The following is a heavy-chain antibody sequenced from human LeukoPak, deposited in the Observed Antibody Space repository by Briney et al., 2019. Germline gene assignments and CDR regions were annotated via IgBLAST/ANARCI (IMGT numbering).Heavy chain of an antibody. V-gene: IGHV4-59*08. D-gene: IGHD6-19*01. CDR1: GGSISSYY. CDR2: IYYRGST. CDR3: ARQNSPGYSSGWRYFEY. Sequence: SETLSLTCTVSGGSISSYYWSWIRQPPGKGLVWIGYIYYRGSTNYNPSLKSRVTISVDTSKNQFSLKLSSVTAADTAVYYCARQNSPGYSSGWRYFEYWGQGTLVTVSS. J-gene: IGHJ1*01.